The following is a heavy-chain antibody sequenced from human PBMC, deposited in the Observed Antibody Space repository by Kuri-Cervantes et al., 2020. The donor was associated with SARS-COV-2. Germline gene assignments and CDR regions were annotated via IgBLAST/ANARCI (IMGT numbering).Heavy chain of an antibody. V-gene: IGHV3-15*01. CDR1: GFTFSNAW. CDR2: IKNKIDGGTT. J-gene: IGHJ4*02. Sequence: GGSLRLSCAASGFTFSNAWMSWVRQAPGKGLEWVGRIKNKIDGGTTDYAAPVKGSFTIASDDSKSTLYLQMNSLKTEDTAVYYCTTDRPLDIRTFDYWGQGTLVTVSS. CDR3: TTDRPLDIRTFDY. D-gene: IGHD2-2*03.